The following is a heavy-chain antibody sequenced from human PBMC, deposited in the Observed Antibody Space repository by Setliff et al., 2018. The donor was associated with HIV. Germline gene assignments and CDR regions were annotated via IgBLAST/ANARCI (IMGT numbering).Heavy chain of an antibody. D-gene: IGHD6-19*01. CDR3: AKRGYVSAWYDEPVQFYQHMDV. CDR1: GFTFSSYW. CDR2: IKQDGSEK. J-gene: IGHJ6*03. V-gene: IGHV3-7*03. Sequence: GGSLRLSCAASGFTFSSYWMSWVRQAPGKGLEWVANIKQDGSEKYYVDSVKGRFTISRDNSKNTLYMQMNNLRAEDTAVYYCAKRGYVSAWYDEPVQFYQHMDVWGKGTTVTVSS.